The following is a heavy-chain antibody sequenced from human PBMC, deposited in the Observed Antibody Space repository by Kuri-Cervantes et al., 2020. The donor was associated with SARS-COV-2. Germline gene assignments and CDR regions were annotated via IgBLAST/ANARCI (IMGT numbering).Heavy chain of an antibody. Sequence: ASVKVSCKGSGYTFNNYGISWVRQAPGQGLEWMGWISAHNGNTNYAQKVQGRVTMTTDTSTNTAYMELRSLRSDDTAVYYCARDIYSPNCSSTSCPYYYYYYGMDVWGQGTTVTVSS. CDR1: GYTFNNYG. CDR2: ISAHNGNT. D-gene: IGHD2-2*01. J-gene: IGHJ6*02. CDR3: ARDIYSPNCSSTSCPYYYYYYGMDV. V-gene: IGHV1-18*01.